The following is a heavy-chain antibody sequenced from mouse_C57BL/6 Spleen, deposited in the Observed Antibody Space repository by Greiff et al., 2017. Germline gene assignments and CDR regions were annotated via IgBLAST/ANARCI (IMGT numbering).Heavy chain of an antibody. CDR2: INPSNGGT. D-gene: IGHD2-4*01. CDR3: ARCEDDDDYFDY. Sequence: VQLHQPGTELVKPGASVKLSCKASGYTFTSYWMHWVKQRPGPGLEWIGNINPSNGGTNYNEKFKSKATLTVDKSSSTAYMQLSSLTSEDSAVYYCARCEDDDDYFDYWGQGTTLTVSS. J-gene: IGHJ2*01. CDR1: GYTFTSYW. V-gene: IGHV1-53*01.